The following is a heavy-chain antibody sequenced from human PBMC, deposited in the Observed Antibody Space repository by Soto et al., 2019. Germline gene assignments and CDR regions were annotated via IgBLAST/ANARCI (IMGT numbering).Heavy chain of an antibody. D-gene: IGHD5-12*01. J-gene: IGHJ4*02. CDR1: GYTFTSYG. V-gene: IGHV1-18*01. CDR3: AVLGVVAMDAFHFDY. CDR2: ISAYNGNT. Sequence: ASVKVSCKASGYTFTSYGISWVRQAPGQGLEWMGWISAYNGNTNYAQKLQGRVTMTTDTSTSTAYMELRSLRSDDTAVYYCAVLGVVAMDAFHFDYWGQGTLVTVSS.